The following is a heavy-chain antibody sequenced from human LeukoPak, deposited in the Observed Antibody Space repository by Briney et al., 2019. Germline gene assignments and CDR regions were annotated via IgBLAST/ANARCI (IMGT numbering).Heavy chain of an antibody. V-gene: IGHV4-38-2*02. CDR3: AGSGSYSDY. CDR2: ICHSGST. J-gene: IGHJ4*02. CDR1: GYSISSGYY. D-gene: IGHD1-26*01. Sequence: SETLSLTCTVSGYSISSGYYWGWIRQPPGKGLEWIGSICHSGSTYYNPSLKSRVTISVDTSKNQFSLKLSSVTAADTAVYYCAGSGSYSDYWGQGTLVTVSS.